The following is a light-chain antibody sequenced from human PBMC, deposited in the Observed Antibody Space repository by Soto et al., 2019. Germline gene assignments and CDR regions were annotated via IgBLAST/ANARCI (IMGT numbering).Light chain of an antibody. CDR1: QTVSKW. J-gene: IGKJ1*01. CDR3: QQYKADSTGA. CDR2: DAS. Sequence: DIQMTQTHTTLSASVGERVTITRRASQTVSKWLAWYQQTPGKAPELXXYDASNLESGVPSRFSGSGSGTEFTLTISSLQLADFATYDWQQYKADSTGAFCRGTKVDIK. V-gene: IGKV1-5*01.